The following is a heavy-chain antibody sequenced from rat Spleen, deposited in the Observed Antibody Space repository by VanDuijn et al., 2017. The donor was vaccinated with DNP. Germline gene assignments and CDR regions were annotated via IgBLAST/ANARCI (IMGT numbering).Heavy chain of an antibody. J-gene: IGHJ4*01. CDR3: AREGQPYYAMDA. CDR1: GYSLTSYG. D-gene: IGHD1-5*01. Sequence: VQLKESGPGLAQPSQTLSLTCTVSGYSLTSYGVSWARQPPGKGLEWIATISSGGDTYYNSVLKSRLSISRDTSKNQVFLKMNSRQTEDTAIYFCAREGQPYYAMDAWGQGTSVTVSS. CDR2: ISSGGDT. V-gene: IGHV2S12*01.